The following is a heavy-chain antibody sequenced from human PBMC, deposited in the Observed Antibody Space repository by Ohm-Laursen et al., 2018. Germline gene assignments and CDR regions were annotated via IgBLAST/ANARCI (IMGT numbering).Heavy chain of an antibody. CDR1: GGSISTYY. D-gene: IGHD3-3*01. Sequence: SDTLSLTCTVSGGSISTYYWTWIRQPAGKELGWIGHIYTGGSTNYNPFLKSRVTMSLDTSKNQFSLNVNSVTAADTAVYYCARVGTVFGVVQHYFEYWGQGTLVTVSS. V-gene: IGHV4-4*07. CDR3: ARVGTVFGVVQHYFEY. J-gene: IGHJ4*02. CDR2: IYTGGST.